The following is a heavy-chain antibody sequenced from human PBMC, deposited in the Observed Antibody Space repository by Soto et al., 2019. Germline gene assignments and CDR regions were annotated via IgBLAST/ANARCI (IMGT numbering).Heavy chain of an antibody. CDR1: GGSISSGGYY. J-gene: IGHJ6*02. V-gene: IGHV4-31*03. Sequence: PSETLSLTCTVSGGSISSGGYYWRWIRQHPGKGLEWIGYIYYSGSTYYNPSLKSRVTISVDTSKNQFSLKLSSVTAADTAVYYCEREINRFTPGGMDVWGQGTTVTVSS. D-gene: IGHD2-15*01. CDR2: IYYSGST. CDR3: EREINRFTPGGMDV.